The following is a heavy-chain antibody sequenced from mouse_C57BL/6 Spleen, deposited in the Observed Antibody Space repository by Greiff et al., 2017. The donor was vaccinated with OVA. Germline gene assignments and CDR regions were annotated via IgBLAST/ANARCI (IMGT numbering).Heavy chain of an antibody. V-gene: IGHV1-58*01. CDR1: GYTFTSYG. CDR2: IYLGNGYT. D-gene: IGHD2-10*01. Sequence: EVQLQQSGAELVRPGSSVKMSCKTSGYTFTSYGINWVKQRPGQGLEWIGYIYLGNGYTEYNEKFKGKATLTSDPSSSTAYMQLSSLTSEDSAIYFSARAYPRAMDYWGQGTSVTVSS. J-gene: IGHJ4*01. CDR3: ARAYPRAMDY.